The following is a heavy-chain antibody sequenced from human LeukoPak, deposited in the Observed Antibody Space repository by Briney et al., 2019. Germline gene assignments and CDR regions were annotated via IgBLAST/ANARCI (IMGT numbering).Heavy chain of an antibody. Sequence: ASVKVSCKASGYTFTVYYMHWVRQAPGQGLEWMGRVNPNSGGTNYAQKFQGRVTMTRDTSISTAYMELSRLRSDDTAVYYCARGNSDSSDYWGQGTLVTVSS. D-gene: IGHD3-22*01. J-gene: IGHJ4*02. V-gene: IGHV1-2*06. CDR2: VNPNSGGT. CDR1: GYTFTVYY. CDR3: ARGNSDSSDY.